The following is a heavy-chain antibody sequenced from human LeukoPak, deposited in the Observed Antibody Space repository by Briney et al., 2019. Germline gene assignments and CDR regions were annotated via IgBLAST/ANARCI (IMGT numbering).Heavy chain of an antibody. CDR1: GFTFSSYG. V-gene: IGHV3-21*01. CDR3: AKGKDSVAGATNDY. Sequence: GGSLRLSCAVSGFTFSSYGMSWVRQAPGKGLEWVSSISSSGTYKYYADSVKGRFTISRDNAKNSLYLQMNSLRAEDTAVYYCAKGKDSVAGATNDYWGQGTLVTVSS. J-gene: IGHJ4*02. D-gene: IGHD6-19*01. CDR2: ISSSGTYK.